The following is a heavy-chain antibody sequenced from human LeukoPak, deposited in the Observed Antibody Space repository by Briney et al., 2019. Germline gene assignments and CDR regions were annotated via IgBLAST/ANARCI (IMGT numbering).Heavy chain of an antibody. CDR3: ARDGWNDVEAFDI. Sequence: SETLSLTCTVSGASISSDYWSWIRQPPGKGLEWIGYISYSAGTNYNPSLKSRVTISVDTSENQFSLKLSSVTAADTAVYYCARDGWNDVEAFDIWGQGTMVTVSS. CDR1: GASISSDY. J-gene: IGHJ3*02. V-gene: IGHV4-59*01. CDR2: ISYSAGT. D-gene: IGHD1-1*01.